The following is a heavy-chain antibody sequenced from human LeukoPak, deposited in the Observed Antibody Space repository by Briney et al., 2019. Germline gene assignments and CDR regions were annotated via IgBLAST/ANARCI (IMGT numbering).Heavy chain of an antibody. CDR1: GYTFTSYG. V-gene: IGHV1-18*01. Sequence: ASVKVSCKASGYTFTSYGMSWVRQAPGQGLEWMGWISTYNGNTNYAQKFQGRVTMTRNTSISTAYLELSSLRSEDTAVYYCARGSEGLDYWGQGTLVTVSS. CDR2: ISTYNGNT. J-gene: IGHJ4*02. CDR3: ARGSEGLDY.